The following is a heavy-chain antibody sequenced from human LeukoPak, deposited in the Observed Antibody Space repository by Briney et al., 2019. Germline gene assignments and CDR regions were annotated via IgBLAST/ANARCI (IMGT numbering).Heavy chain of an antibody. Sequence: GGSLRLSCAASGFDFSSYSMNWVRQAPGKGLEWVSAISPWSDYIYYVDSVKGRFTISRDYAKNSLYLQMNSLRAEDTAVYYCARAPYSYGPDYWGQGTLVTVSS. D-gene: IGHD5-18*01. V-gene: IGHV3-21*01. J-gene: IGHJ4*02. CDR1: GFDFSSYS. CDR3: ARAPYSYGPDY. CDR2: ISPWSDYI.